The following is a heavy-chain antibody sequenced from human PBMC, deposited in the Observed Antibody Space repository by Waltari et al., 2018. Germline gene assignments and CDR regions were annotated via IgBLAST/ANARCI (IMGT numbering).Heavy chain of an antibody. J-gene: IGHJ4*02. D-gene: IGHD2-2*01. CDR2: IYWNDDK. CDR1: GFSLSTSGVG. Sequence: QITLKESGPTLVKPTQTLTLTCTFSGFSLSTSGVGVGWIRQPPGKALEWLALIYWNDDKRYSPSLKSRLTITKDTSKNQVVLTMTNMDAVDTAVYYCAKEGPVVVVLYYFDYWGQGTLVTVSS. V-gene: IGHV2-5*01. CDR3: AKEGPVVVVLYYFDY.